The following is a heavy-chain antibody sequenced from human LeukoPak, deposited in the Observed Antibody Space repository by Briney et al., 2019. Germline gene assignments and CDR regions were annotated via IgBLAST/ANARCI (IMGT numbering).Heavy chain of an antibody. J-gene: IGHJ4*02. D-gene: IGHD3-10*01. CDR1: GFTFSSYA. CDR3: ARGGVRGVIIIHFDY. Sequence: GGSLRLSCAASGFTFSSYAMHWVRQAPGKGLEGVAVISYDGSNKYYADSVKGRFTISRDNSKNTLYLQMNSLRAEDTAVYYCARGGVRGVIIIHFDYWGQGTLVTVSS. V-gene: IGHV3-30*04. CDR2: ISYDGSNK.